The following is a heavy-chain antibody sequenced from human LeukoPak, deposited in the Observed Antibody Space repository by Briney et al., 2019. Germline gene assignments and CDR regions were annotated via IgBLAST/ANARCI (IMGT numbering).Heavy chain of an antibody. CDR1: GFTFGDYA. V-gene: IGHV3-49*03. D-gene: IGHD3-22*01. CDR3: ARNYYDSSGYVNGDAIDI. Sequence: GGSLRLSCTASGFTFGDYAMSWFRQAPGKGLEWVGFIRSKAYGGTTEYAASVKGRLTISRDDSKSIAYLQMSSLRAEDTAVYYCARNYYDSSGYVNGDAIDIWGQGTMVTVSS. J-gene: IGHJ3*02. CDR2: IRSKAYGGTT.